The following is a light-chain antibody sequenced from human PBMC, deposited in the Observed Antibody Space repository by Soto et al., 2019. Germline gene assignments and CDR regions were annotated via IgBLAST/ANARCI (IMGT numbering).Light chain of an antibody. V-gene: IGKV1-39*01. CDR1: QSISSY. CDR3: QQSYSTPYT. Sequence: DIQMTQSPSSLSASVGDRITITCRASQSISSYLNWYQQKRGKAPKLLIYAASSLQSGVPSRFSGSGSGTDFTLTISSLQPEDFATYYGQQSYSTPYTFGQGTKLEIK. CDR2: AAS. J-gene: IGKJ2*01.